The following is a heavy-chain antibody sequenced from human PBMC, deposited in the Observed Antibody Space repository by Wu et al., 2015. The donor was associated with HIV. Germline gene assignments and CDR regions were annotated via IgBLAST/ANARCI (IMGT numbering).Heavy chain of an antibody. J-gene: IGHJ4*02. CDR3: ARAGTAMAIGGXLGY. Sequence: QVHLVQSGAEVKKSGSSVKVSCQASGGTFTSYAFSWVRQAPGQGLEWMGGIIPIFGTANYAQKFQGRVTITTDESTSTAYMELSSLRSEDTAVYYCARAGTAMAIGGXLGYWGQGTLVTVSS. D-gene: IGHD5-18*01. CDR2: IIPIFGTA. CDR1: GGTFTSYA. V-gene: IGHV1-69*05.